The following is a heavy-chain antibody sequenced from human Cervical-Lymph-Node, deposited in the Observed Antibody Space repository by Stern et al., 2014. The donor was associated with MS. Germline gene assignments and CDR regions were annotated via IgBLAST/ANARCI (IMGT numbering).Heavy chain of an antibody. CDR2: ISSTGLYI. CDR3: VRDRESWQLIHNWFDP. Sequence: VQLVESGGGLVQPGGSLRLSCAASGFTFSNYNMNWVRQAPGRGLEWVAFISSTGLYIYYADSVRGRVTISRDNAENSMYLQMNSLTAEDTAVYYCVRDRESWQLIHNWFDPWGQGTLVTVSS. J-gene: IGHJ5*02. D-gene: IGHD2-15*01. CDR1: GFTFSNYN. V-gene: IGHV3-21*01.